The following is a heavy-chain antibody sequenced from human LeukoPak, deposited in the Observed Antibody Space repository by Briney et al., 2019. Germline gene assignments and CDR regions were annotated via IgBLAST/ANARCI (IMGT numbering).Heavy chain of an antibody. J-gene: IGHJ4*02. CDR1: GGSISTYY. CDR3: ARAPQTFNYYDSSGYPLYYFDY. V-gene: IGHV4-59*08. CDR2: IYYSGST. Sequence: PSETLSLTCIVSGGSISTYYWSWIRQPPGKGLEWIGYIYYSGSTYYNPSLKSRVTISVDTSKNQFSLKLSSVTAADTAVYYCARAPQTFNYYDSSGYPLYYFDYWGQGTLVTVSS. D-gene: IGHD3-22*01.